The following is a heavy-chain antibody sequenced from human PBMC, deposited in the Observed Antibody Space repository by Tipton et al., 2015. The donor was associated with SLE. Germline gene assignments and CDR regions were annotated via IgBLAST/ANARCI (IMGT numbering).Heavy chain of an antibody. V-gene: IGHV4-34*01. J-gene: IGHJ5*02. CDR1: GGSFSGYC. CDR3: ARRLAWQLGVVGWFDP. CDR2: INHSGST. Sequence: TLSLTCAVYGGSFSGYCWTWIRQPPGKGLEWIGEINHSGSTNYNPSLKSRVTISVDTSKNQFSLKLSSVTAADTAVYYCARRLAWQLGVVGWFDPWGQGTLVTVSS. D-gene: IGHD6-6*01.